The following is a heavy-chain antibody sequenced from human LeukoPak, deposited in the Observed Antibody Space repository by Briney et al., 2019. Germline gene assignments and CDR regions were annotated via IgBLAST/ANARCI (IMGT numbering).Heavy chain of an antibody. CDR2: ISYDGSNK. V-gene: IGHV3-30*04. CDR1: GFTFSSYA. CDR3: AKDPDSGSRPDY. Sequence: GGSLRLSCAASGFTFSSYAMHWVRQAPGKGLEWVAVISYDGSNKYYADSVKGRFTISRDNSKNTLYLQMNSLRAEDTAVYYCAKDPDSGSRPDYWGQGTLVTVSS. D-gene: IGHD1-26*01. J-gene: IGHJ4*02.